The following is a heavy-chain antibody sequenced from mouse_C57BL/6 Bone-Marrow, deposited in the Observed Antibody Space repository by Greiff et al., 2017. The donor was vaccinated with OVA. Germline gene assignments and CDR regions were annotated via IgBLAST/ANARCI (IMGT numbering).Heavy chain of an antibody. Sequence: QVQLQQSGPELVKPGASVKISCKASGYAFSSSWMNWVKQRPGKGLEWIGRIYPGDGDTNYNGKFKGKATLTADKSSSTAYMQLSSLTSEDSAVYFCAEGITPHWYFDVWGTGTTVTVSS. J-gene: IGHJ1*03. CDR3: AEGITPHWYFDV. V-gene: IGHV1-82*01. CDR2: IYPGDGDT. D-gene: IGHD1-1*01. CDR1: GYAFSSSW.